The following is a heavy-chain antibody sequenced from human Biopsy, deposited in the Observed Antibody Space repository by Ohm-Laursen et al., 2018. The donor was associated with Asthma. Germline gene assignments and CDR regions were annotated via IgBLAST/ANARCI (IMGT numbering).Heavy chain of an antibody. CDR1: GDSFSNYA. CDR2: LIPVLGTP. J-gene: IGHJ6*02. D-gene: IGHD5-12*01. CDR3: ARGYSGSDRIVYYYSGLEV. Sequence: ASVKVSCKASGDSFSNYAISWVRQAPGQGLEWMGGLIPVLGTPDHAQMFEGRVTITAGESTSTAYMELSSLSSEDTAVYYCARGYSGSDRIVYYYSGLEVWGQGTTVTVSS. V-gene: IGHV1-69*13.